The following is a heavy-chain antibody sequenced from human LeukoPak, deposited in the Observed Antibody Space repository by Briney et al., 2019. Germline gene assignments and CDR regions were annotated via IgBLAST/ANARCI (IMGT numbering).Heavy chain of an antibody. CDR1: GGSISNYY. Sequence: SETLSLTCTVSGGSISNYYWSWIRQPPGKGLEWIGFIYYSGSTNYNPSLKSRVTISVGTSKNQFSLKVRSVTPADTAVYYCAGPPLPAGAFDIWGQGTMVTVSS. V-gene: IGHV4-59*01. J-gene: IGHJ3*02. CDR3: AGPPLPAGAFDI. CDR2: IYYSGST.